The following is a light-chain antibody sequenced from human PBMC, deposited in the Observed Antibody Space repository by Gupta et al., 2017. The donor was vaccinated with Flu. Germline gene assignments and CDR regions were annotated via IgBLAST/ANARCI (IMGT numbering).Light chain of an antibody. J-gene: IGLJ2*01. CDR1: SSDVGGYNY. Sequence: QSALTQPASVSGSPVQSITISCIGTSSDVGGYNYVSWYQQHPDKAPKRVIYEVSNRPSGVSNRFSGSKSGKPASLTISGLQAEDEADYYCSSYTFGTGLLFGGGTKLTVL. CDR3: SSYTFGTGLL. CDR2: EVS. V-gene: IGLV2-14*03.